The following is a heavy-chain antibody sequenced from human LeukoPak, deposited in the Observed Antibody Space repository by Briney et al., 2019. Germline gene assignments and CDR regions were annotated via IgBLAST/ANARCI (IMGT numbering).Heavy chain of an antibody. D-gene: IGHD1-7*01. CDR1: GGSISSYY. J-gene: IGHJ3*02. Sequence: SETLSLTCTVSGGSISSYYWSWIRQPPGKGLEWIGYIYYSGSTNYNPSLKSRVTKSVDTSKNQFSLKLSSVTAADTAVYYCAREDAQEGTNAFDIWAQGTMVTV. CDR3: AREDAQEGTNAFDI. CDR2: IYYSGST. V-gene: IGHV4-59*01.